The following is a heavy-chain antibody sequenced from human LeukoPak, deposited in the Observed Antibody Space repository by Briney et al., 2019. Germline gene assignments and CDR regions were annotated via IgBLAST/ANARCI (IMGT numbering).Heavy chain of an antibody. J-gene: IGHJ4*02. D-gene: IGHD3-22*01. Sequence: SVKVSCKASGGTFSSYAISWVRQAPGQGLEWMGGIIPIFGTANYAQKFQGGVTITADESTSTAYMELSSLRSEDTAVYYCARPRLQYYYDSSGFDYWGQGTLVTVSS. CDR3: ARPRLQYYYDSSGFDY. V-gene: IGHV1-69*13. CDR1: GGTFSSYA. CDR2: IIPIFGTA.